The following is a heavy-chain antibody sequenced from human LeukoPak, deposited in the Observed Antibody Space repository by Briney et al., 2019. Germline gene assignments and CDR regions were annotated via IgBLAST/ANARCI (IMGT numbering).Heavy chain of an antibody. CDR3: VRQREQVMLYYYFDL. D-gene: IGHD1-26*01. CDR1: GDSVSSDNAT. CDR2: TYFRSKWYN. V-gene: IGHV6-1*01. Sequence: SQTLSLTCAVSGDSVSSDNATWNWIRQSPSRGLEWLGRTYFRSKWYNDFAASVRGRITINADTSKNQFSLQLNSVTPEDTAVYYCVRQREQVMLYYYFDLWGRGTLVTVSS. J-gene: IGHJ2*01.